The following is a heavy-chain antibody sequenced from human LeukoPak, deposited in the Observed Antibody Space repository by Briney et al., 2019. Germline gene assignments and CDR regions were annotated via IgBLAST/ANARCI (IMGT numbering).Heavy chain of an antibody. V-gene: IGHV1-8*01. CDR1: GYTFTSYD. J-gene: IGHJ5*02. CDR3: ARAYNWNDEWFDP. CDR2: MNPNSGNT. D-gene: IGHD1-20*01. Sequence: GASVKVSCKASGYTFTSYDINWVRQATGQGLEWMGWMNPNSGNTGYAQKFQGRVTMTRNTSISTAYMELSSLRSEDTAVYYCARAYNWNDEWFDPWCQGTLVTVSS.